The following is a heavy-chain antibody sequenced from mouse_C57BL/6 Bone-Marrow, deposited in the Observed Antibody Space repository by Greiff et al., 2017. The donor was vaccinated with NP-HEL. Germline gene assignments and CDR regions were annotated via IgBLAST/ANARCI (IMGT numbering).Heavy chain of an antibody. CDR2: ISDGGSYT. CDR1: GFTFSSYA. Sequence: EVKLMESGGGLVKPGGSLKLSCAASGFTFSSYAMSWVRQTPEKRLEWVATISDGGSYTSYPDNVKGRFTISRDNAKNNLYLQMSHLKSEDTAMYYCARDRGAAWFAYWGQGTLVTVSA. CDR3: ARDRGAAWFAY. J-gene: IGHJ3*01. D-gene: IGHD3-1*01. V-gene: IGHV5-4*01.